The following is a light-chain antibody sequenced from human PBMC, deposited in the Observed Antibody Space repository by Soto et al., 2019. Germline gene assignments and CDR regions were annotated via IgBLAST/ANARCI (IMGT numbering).Light chain of an antibody. CDR1: QTVSSNY. V-gene: IGKV3-20*01. CDR2: GAS. J-gene: IGKJ1*01. Sequence: ELVLTQSPGTLSLSPGERATLSCRASQTVSSNYLAWYQQKPGQAPRLLIYGASSRATDIPDRFSGSGSGTDFTLTISRLEPEDFAVYYCQEYRYSRTFGQGTKVDIK. CDR3: QEYRYSRT.